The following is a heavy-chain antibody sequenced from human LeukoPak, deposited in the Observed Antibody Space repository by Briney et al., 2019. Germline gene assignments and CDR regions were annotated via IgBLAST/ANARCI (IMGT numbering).Heavy chain of an antibody. J-gene: IGHJ4*02. CDR2: ISYDGSNK. D-gene: IGHD2-2*01. CDR3: AREPTDIVVVPAADHVYY. V-gene: IGHV3-30-3*01. Sequence: GGSLRLSCAASGFTFSSYAMHWVRQAPGKGLEWVAVISYDGSNKYYADSVKGRFTISRDNSKNTLYLQMNSLRAEDTAVYYCAREPTDIVVVPAADHVYYWGQGTLVTVSS. CDR1: GFTFSSYA.